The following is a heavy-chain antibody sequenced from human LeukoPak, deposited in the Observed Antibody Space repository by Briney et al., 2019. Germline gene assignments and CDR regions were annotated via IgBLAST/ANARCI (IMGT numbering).Heavy chain of an antibody. CDR2: IYSGGTT. D-gene: IGHD3-9*01. CDR1: GLTVSSNY. Sequence: GGSLRLSCAASGLTVSSNYMSWVRQAPGKGLEWISVIYSGGTTYYADSVKGRFSISRDNSKNTLYLQMNSLRAEDTAVYYCARDYDILTGSLFDYWGQGTLVTVSS. V-gene: IGHV3-66*01. CDR3: ARDYDILTGSLFDY. J-gene: IGHJ4*02.